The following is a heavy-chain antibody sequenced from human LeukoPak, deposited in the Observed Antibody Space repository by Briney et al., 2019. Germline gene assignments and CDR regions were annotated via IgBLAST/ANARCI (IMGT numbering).Heavy chain of an antibody. CDR1: GFTFDDYA. D-gene: IGHD2-21*02. V-gene: IGHV3-9*01. Sequence: GGSLRLSCAASGFTFDDYAMRWVRQAPGKGLEWVSGISWNSGSIGYADSVKGRFTISRDNAKNSLYLQMNSLRAEDTALYYCAKSSCGGDCYSWFDPWGQGTLVTVSS. CDR2: ISWNSGSI. CDR3: AKSSCGGDCYSWFDP. J-gene: IGHJ5*02.